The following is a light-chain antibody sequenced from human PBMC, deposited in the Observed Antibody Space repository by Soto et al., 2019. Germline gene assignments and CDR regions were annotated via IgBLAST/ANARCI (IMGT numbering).Light chain of an antibody. CDR1: SSDVGGYNY. V-gene: IGLV2-14*01. CDR3: SSYTISNTLL. J-gene: IGLJ2*01. CDR2: EVS. Sequence: QSALTPPASVSGSPGQSITISCTGTSSDVGGYNYVSWYQQYPGKAPKLMIYEVSNRPSGVSNRFSGSKSGNTASLTISGLQAEDEADYYCSSYTISNTLLFGGGTKLTVL.